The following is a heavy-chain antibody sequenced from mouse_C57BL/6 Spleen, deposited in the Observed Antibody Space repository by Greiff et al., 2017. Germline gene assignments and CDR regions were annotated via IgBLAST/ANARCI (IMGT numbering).Heavy chain of an antibody. D-gene: IGHD3-2*02. CDR1: GYTFTSYW. CDR2: IDPSDSYT. V-gene: IGHV1-69*01. CDR3: ARIDSSGHYFDY. Sequence: QVQLQQPGAELVMPGASVKLSCKASGYTFTSYWMHWVKQRPGQGLEWIGEIDPSDSYTNYNQKFKGKSTLTVDKSSSTAYMQLSSLTSEDSAVYYCARIDSSGHYFDYWGQGTTLTVSS. J-gene: IGHJ2*01.